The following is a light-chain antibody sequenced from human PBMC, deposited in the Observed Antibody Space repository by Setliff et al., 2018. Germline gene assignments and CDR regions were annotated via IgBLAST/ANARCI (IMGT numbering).Light chain of an antibody. CDR3: LSYTSETTHAL. V-gene: IGLV2-14*03. J-gene: IGLJ2*01. Sequence: QSALTQPAAVSGPPGQSITISCAGTNSDVGGYNYVSWYQQHPNKAPKLMIYEVTKRPSGVSDRFSGSKSGNTASLTISGLQAEDEADYYCLSYTSETTHALFAGGTK. CDR2: EVT. CDR1: NSDVGGYNY.